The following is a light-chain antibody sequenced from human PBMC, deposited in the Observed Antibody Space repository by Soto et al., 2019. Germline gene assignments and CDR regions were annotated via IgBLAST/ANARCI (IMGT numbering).Light chain of an antibody. J-gene: IGLJ1*01. CDR1: SSDIVAYNY. CDR2: EVS. Sequence: QSVLTQPASVSGSPGQSITISCTGSSSDIVAYNYVSWFQQYPGKAPKLIISEVSNRPSGVSNRFSGSKSGTAASLTISGLQTEDEADYFCFSFTTDWTHVFGTG. V-gene: IGLV2-14*01. CDR3: FSFTTDWTHV.